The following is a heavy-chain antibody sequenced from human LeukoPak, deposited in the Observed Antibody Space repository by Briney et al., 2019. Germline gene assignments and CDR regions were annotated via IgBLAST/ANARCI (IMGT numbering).Heavy chain of an antibody. CDR2: IRYDGSNK. J-gene: IGHJ3*02. V-gene: IGHV3-30*02. CDR3: AKVGAARPLRTGMGAFDI. CDR1: GFTFSSYG. Sequence: GGSLRLSCAASGFTFSSYGMHCVRQAPGKGLEWVAFIRYDGSNKYYADSVKGRFTISRDNSKNTLYLQMNSLRAEDTAVYYCAKVGAARPLRTGMGAFDIWGQGTMVTVSS. D-gene: IGHD6-6*01.